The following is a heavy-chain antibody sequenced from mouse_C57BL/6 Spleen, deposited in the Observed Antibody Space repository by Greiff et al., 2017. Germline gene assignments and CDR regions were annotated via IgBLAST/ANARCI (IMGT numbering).Heavy chain of an antibody. CDR1: GFTFSSYA. V-gene: IGHV5-4*01. J-gene: IGHJ4*01. CDR3: ARALDHYYAMDY. Sequence: EVQLVESGGGLVKPGGSLKLSCAASGFTFSSYAMSWVRQTPDKRLEWVATISDGGSYTYYPDNVKGRFTISRDNAKNNLYLQMSHLKSEDTAMYYCARALDHYYAMDYWGQGTSVTVSS. CDR2: ISDGGSYT.